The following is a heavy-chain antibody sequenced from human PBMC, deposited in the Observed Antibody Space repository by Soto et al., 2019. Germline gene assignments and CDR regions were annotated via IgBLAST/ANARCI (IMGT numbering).Heavy chain of an antibody. Sequence: GASVKVSCKASGYTFTSYGISWVRQAPGQGLEWMGWISAYNGNTNYAQKLQGRVTMTTDTSTSTAYMELRSLRSDDTAVYYCARTDTAMVTADFDYWGQGTLVTVSS. J-gene: IGHJ4*02. D-gene: IGHD5-18*01. CDR3: ARTDTAMVTADFDY. CDR1: GYTFTSYG. V-gene: IGHV1-18*01. CDR2: ISAYNGNT.